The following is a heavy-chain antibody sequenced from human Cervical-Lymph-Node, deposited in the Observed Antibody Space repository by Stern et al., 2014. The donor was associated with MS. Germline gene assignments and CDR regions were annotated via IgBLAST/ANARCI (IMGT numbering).Heavy chain of an antibody. D-gene: IGHD6-13*01. CDR1: GGTFSTNA. V-gene: IGHV1-69*01. J-gene: IGHJ6*02. CDR3: ARGIRYTSSWYYGMDV. Sequence: QVQLVQSGAEVKKPGSSVKVSCKASGGTFSTNAISWVRQAPGQGLEWMGGIIPRFGTPKYAQKFQGRVTITAEESTTTAYMELYSLRFEDTAVYYCARGIRYTSSWYYGMDVWGQGTTVTVSS. CDR2: IIPRFGTP.